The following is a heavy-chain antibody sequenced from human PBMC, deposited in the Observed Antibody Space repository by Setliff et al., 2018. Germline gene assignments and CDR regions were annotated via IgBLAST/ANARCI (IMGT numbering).Heavy chain of an antibody. D-gene: IGHD3-3*01. Sequence: ASVKVSCKTSGYTFRNFAINWVRQAPGQGLERMGWINTDTGNPTYAQGFTGRFVFSLDTSVSTAYLQISSLKAEDTAVYYCARAWYYNFWSGSQIEYWGQGTLVTVSS. CDR1: GYTFRNFA. J-gene: IGHJ4*02. V-gene: IGHV7-4-1*02. CDR3: ARAWYYNFWSGSQIEY. CDR2: INTDTGNP.